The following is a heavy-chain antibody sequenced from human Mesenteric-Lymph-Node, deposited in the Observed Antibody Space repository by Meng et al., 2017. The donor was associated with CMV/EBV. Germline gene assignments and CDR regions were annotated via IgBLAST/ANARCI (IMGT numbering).Heavy chain of an antibody. V-gene: IGHV1-2*02. CDR1: GYNFTGNL. CDR2: IDAGNGDK. CDR3: ARSVVTASTLNHYDS. J-gene: IGHJ5*01. D-gene: IGHD2-21*02. Sequence: SGYNFTGNLMHWVRRDPGRGLEWMEWIDAGNGDKRDARDVRGSVILTTDASANAAYLELGRLRSDDTAVYYCARSVVTASTLNHYDSWGQGTLVTVSS.